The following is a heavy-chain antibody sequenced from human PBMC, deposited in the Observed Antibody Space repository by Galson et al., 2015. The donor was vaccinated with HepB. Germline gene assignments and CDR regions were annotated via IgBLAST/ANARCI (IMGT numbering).Heavy chain of an antibody. CDR3: ARGASMVRGVIIKQDWYFDL. CDR1: GDSVSSNSAA. D-gene: IGHD3-10*01. V-gene: IGHV6-1*01. J-gene: IGHJ2*01. Sequence: CAISGDSVSSNSAAWNWIRQSPSRGLEWLGRTYYRSKWYNDYAVSVKSRITINPDTSKNQFSLQLNSVTPEDTAVYYCARGASMVRGVIIKQDWYFDLWGRGTLVTVSS. CDR2: TYYRSKWYN.